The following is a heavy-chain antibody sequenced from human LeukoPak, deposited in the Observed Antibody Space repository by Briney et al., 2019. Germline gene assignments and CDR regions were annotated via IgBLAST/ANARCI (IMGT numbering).Heavy chain of an antibody. D-gene: IGHD6-13*01. CDR3: ASPPGIAAAGIYYYYYYMDV. CDR1: GFTFDDYG. CDR2: ISGSGGST. J-gene: IGHJ6*03. Sequence: GGSLRLSCAASGFTFDDYGMSWVRQAPGKGLEWVSAISGSGGSTYYADSVKGRFTISRDNSKNTLYLQMNSLRAEDTAVYYCASPPGIAAAGIYYYYYYMDVWGKGTTVTVSS. V-gene: IGHV3-23*01.